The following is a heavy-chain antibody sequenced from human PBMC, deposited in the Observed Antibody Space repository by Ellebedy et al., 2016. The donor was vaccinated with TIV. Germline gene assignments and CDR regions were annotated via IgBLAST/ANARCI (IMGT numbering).Heavy chain of an antibody. Sequence: GESLKISCAASGFILSSYAMHWVRQAPGKGLEWVAIISYDGSNKYYADSVKGRFTISRDNSKSTLDLQMNSARADDTAVYFCARAHHAGENNGFYYVFGAYDIWGQGTMVTVSS. J-gene: IGHJ3*02. D-gene: IGHD3-22*01. V-gene: IGHV3-30-3*01. CDR2: ISYDGSNK. CDR3: ARAHHAGENNGFYYVFGAYDI. CDR1: GFILSSYA.